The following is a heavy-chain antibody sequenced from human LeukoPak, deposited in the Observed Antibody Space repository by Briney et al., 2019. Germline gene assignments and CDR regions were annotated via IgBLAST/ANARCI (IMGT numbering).Heavy chain of an antibody. J-gene: IGHJ5*02. V-gene: IGHV4-59*01. CDR2: IYYSGST. D-gene: IGHD6-6*01. CDR1: GGSISTYH. CDR3: VREDMSARPLDL. Sequence: SETLSLTCTVSGGSISTYHWSWIRQPPGKGLEWIGYIYYSGSTDYSPSLKSRVTISVDTSKNQFSLKLTSVTAADTAVYYCVREDMSARPLDLWGQGSLVTVSS.